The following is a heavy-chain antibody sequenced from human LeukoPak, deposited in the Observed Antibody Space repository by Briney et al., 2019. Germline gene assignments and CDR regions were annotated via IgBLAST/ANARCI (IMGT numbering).Heavy chain of an antibody. CDR2: INPNSGAT. D-gene: IGHD4-17*01. J-gene: IGHJ4*02. Sequence: ASVKVSCKTSGYTFTGYYLHWVRQAPGQGLEWMGWINPNSGATNYAQKFQGRVTVTRDTSISTAYMELSRLRSDDTAVYYCARAAYDDYYFDYWGQGTLVTVSS. V-gene: IGHV1-2*02. CDR3: ARAAYDDYYFDY. CDR1: GYTFTGYY.